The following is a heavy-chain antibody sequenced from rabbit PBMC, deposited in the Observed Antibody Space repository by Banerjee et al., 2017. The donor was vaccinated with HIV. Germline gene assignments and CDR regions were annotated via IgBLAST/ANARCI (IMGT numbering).Heavy chain of an antibody. Sequence: QSLEESGGDLVKPGAFLTLTCTASGFSLSSTYYMCWVRQAPGKGLEWIGCIGAGSSGITYYANWAKGRFTISKTSSTTVTLQMTSLTAADTATYFCARDLAGVIGWNFNLWGPGTLVTVS. CDR3: ARDLAGVIGWNFNL. D-gene: IGHD4-1*01. CDR2: IGAGSSGIT. J-gene: IGHJ4*01. CDR1: GFSLSSTYY. V-gene: IGHV1S40*01.